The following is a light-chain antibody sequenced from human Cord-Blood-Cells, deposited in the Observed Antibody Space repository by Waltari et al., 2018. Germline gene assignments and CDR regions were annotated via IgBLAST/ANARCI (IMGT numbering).Light chain of an antibody. V-gene: IGLV2-14*01. Sequence: QSALTPPASVSGSPGQSLTIPCTATTSDVGGYNYVSWYQQPPGEAPKLIIYDVSNRPSGVSNRFSGSKSGNTASLTISGLQAEDEAYYYCSSYTSSSTYVVFGGGTKLTVL. CDR1: TSDVGGYNY. CDR3: SSYTSSSTYVV. CDR2: DVS. J-gene: IGLJ2*01.